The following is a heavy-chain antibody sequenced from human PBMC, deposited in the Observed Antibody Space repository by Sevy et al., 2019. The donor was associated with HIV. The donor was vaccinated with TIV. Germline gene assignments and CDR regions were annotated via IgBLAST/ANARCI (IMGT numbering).Heavy chain of an antibody. Sequence: SETLSLTCAVSGYSITSGYYWGWIRQPPGKGLEWIASIFQSGSTHFNPSLKSRVTMSVDTSKNQFSLKLSSVTAADTAVYYCARRSHDSGAFYVPFNSWGQGTLVTVSS. J-gene: IGHJ4*02. CDR2: IFQSGST. V-gene: IGHV4-38-2*01. CDR3: ARRSHDSGAFYVPFNS. CDR1: GYSITSGYY. D-gene: IGHD3-10*01.